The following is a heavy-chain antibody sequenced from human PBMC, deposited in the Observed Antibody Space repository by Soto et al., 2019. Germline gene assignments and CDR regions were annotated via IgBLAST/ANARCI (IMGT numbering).Heavy chain of an antibody. D-gene: IGHD3-22*01. CDR1: GFTFSSYA. J-gene: IGHJ4*02. CDR3: AKAEDSGYGSYFDY. Sequence: PGGSLRLSCAASGFTFSSYAMSCVRQAPGKGLEWVSAISGSGGSTYYADSVKGRFTISRDNSKNTLYLQMNSLRAEDTAVYYCAKAEDSGYGSYFDYWGQGTLVTVSS. V-gene: IGHV3-23*01. CDR2: ISGSGGST.